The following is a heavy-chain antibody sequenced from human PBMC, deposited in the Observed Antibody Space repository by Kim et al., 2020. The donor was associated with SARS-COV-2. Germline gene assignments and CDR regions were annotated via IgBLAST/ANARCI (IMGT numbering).Heavy chain of an antibody. J-gene: IGHJ4*02. CDR3: ARGPHWLFRNLAAAGTLLDY. CDR1: GYTFTSYD. V-gene: IGHV1-8*01. Sequence: ASVKVSCKASGYTFTSYDINWVRQATGQGLEWMGWMNPNSGNTGYAQKFQGRVTMTRNTSISTAYMELSSLRSEDTAVYYCARGPHWLFRNLAAAGTLLDYWGQGTLVTVSS. D-gene: IGHD6-13*01. CDR2: MNPNSGNT.